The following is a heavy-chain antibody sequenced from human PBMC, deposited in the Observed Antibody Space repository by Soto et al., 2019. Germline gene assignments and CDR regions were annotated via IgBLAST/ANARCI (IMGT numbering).Heavy chain of an antibody. Sequence: GGSLRLSCAASGFTVSSNYMSWVRQAPGKGLECVSVIYSGVSTYYADSVKGSFTIYRDNSKNALYLQMNSLRAEDTAVYYCARDGQLKYYFDYWGQGTLVTVSS. V-gene: IGHV3-66*01. CDR1: GFTVSSNY. CDR3: ARDGQLKYYFDY. J-gene: IGHJ4*02. CDR2: IYSGVST. D-gene: IGHD5-18*01.